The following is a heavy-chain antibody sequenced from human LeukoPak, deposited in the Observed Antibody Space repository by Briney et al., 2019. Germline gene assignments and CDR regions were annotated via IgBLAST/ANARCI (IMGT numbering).Heavy chain of an antibody. Sequence: GSLRLSCAASGFTVSNNYMSWVRQAPGQGLEWVSIIYSTGSTYYADSVKGRFTISRDNSKNTLYLHMNSLRAEDTAVYYCAKDIVAAGLFFDYWGQGTLVTVSS. CDR3: AKDIVAAGLFFDY. CDR1: GFTVSNNY. V-gene: IGHV3-53*01. D-gene: IGHD6-13*01. CDR2: IYSTGST. J-gene: IGHJ4*02.